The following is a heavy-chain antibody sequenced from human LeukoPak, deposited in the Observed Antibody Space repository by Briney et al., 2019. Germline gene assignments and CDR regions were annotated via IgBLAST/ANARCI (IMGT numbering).Heavy chain of an antibody. CDR3: AKGQGWTRILEENWFDP. D-gene: IGHD2-15*01. CDR1: GFTFSSYE. J-gene: IGHJ5*02. CDR2: ISSSGSTI. V-gene: IGHV3-48*03. Sequence: GGSLRLSCAASGFTFSSYEMNWVRQAPGKGLEWVSYISSSGSTIYYADSVKGRFTISRDNAKNSLYLQMNSLRAEDTAVYYCAKGQGWTRILEENWFDPWGQGTLVTVSS.